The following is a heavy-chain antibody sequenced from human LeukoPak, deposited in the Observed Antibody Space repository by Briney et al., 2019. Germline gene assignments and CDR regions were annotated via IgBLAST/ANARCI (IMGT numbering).Heavy chain of an antibody. CDR3: AKCSGSSCFASGAFDY. J-gene: IGHJ4*02. Sequence: PGGSLRLSCAASGFTFSSYAMSWVRQAPGKGLGWVSGISGSGDATWYADSVKGRFTISRDNPKNTVNLQMNSLRPEDTAVYYCAKCSGSSCFASGAFDYWGQGTLVTVSS. V-gene: IGHV3-23*01. D-gene: IGHD2-15*01. CDR1: GFTFSSYA. CDR2: ISGSGDAT.